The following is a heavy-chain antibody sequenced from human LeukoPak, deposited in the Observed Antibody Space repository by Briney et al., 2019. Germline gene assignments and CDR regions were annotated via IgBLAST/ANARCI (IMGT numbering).Heavy chain of an antibody. V-gene: IGHV1-3*01. Sequence: APVKVSCKASGYTFSVYAIHWVRQAPGQRFEWMGWINAGNGHTKYSQNFQGRVTITRDSSANIVYMDVSSLTSEDTAVYYCARGIWSATRVDYYLDNWGRGTLVTVSS. CDR2: INAGNGHT. D-gene: IGHD5-24*01. CDR1: GYTFSVYA. J-gene: IGHJ4*02. CDR3: ARGIWSATRVDYYLDN.